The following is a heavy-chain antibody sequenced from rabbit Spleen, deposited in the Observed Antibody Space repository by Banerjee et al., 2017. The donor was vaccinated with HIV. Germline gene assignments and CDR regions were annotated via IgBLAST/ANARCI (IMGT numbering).Heavy chain of an antibody. CDR2: TEPIFGTT. CDR3: ARDLDGVIGWNFGW. D-gene: IGHD1-1*01. V-gene: IGHV1S7*01. J-gene: IGHJ4*01. Sequence: QLVESGGGLVQPGGSLKLSCTASGFDFSRDYMNWVRQAPGKGLEWIGLTEPIFGTTYYANWVNGRFTISSHNAQNTLYLQLNSLTAADTATYFCARDLDGVIGWNFGWWGQGTLVTVS. CDR1: GFDFSRDY.